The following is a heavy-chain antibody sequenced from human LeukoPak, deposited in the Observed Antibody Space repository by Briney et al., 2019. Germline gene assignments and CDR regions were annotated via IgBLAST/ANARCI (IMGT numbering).Heavy chain of an antibody. CDR3: ARALPTTVVTPGWFDP. CDR2: INHSGST. J-gene: IGHJ5*02. Sequence: SETLSLTCAVYGGSFSGYYWSWIRQPPGKGLEWIGEINHSGSTNYNPSLKSRVTISVDTSKNQFSLKLSSVAAADTAVYYCARALPTTVVTPGWFDPWGQGTLVTVSS. D-gene: IGHD4-23*01. CDR1: GGSFSGYY. V-gene: IGHV4-34*01.